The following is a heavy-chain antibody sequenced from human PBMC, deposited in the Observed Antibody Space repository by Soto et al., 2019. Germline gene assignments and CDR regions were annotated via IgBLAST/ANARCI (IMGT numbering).Heavy chain of an antibody. Sequence: QMQLVQSGPEVKKPGTSVKVSCKASGFTFTSSAVQWVRQARGQRLEWIGWIVVGSGNTNYAQKFQERVTITRDMSTSTAYMELSSLRSEDTAVYYCAADIAARPEDYYGMDVWGQGTTVTVSS. V-gene: IGHV1-58*01. D-gene: IGHD6-6*01. CDR3: AADIAARPEDYYGMDV. CDR2: IVVGSGNT. CDR1: GFTFTSSA. J-gene: IGHJ6*02.